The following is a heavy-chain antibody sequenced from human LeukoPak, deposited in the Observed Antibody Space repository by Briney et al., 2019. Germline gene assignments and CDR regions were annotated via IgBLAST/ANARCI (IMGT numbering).Heavy chain of an antibody. J-gene: IGHJ4*02. D-gene: IGHD6-19*01. CDR3: AKDPRYSSGMGIGY. CDR2: ISGSGGST. CDR1: GFTFSSYA. V-gene: IGHV3-23*01. Sequence: GGSLRLSCAASGFTFSSYAMSWVRQAPGKGLEWVSAISGSGGSTYYADSVKGRFTISRDNSKNTLYLQMNSLRAEDTAVYYCAKDPRYSSGMGIGYWGQGALVTVSS.